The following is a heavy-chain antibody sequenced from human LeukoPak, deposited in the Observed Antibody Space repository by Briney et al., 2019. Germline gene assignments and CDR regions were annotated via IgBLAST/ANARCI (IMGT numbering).Heavy chain of an antibody. CDR2: IIPILGIA. CDR1: GDTFSSYA. D-gene: IGHD5-18*01. Sequence: SVKVSCKASGDTFSSYAISWVRQAPGQGLEWMGRIIPILGIASYAQKFQGRVTITADKSTSTAYMELSSLRSEDTAVYYCARRAPYSYEWSTLDYWGQGTLVTVSS. J-gene: IGHJ4*02. CDR3: ARRAPYSYEWSTLDY. V-gene: IGHV1-69*04.